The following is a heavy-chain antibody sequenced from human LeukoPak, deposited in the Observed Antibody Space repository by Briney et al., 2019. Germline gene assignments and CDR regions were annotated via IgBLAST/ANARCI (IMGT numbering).Heavy chain of an antibody. J-gene: IGHJ4*02. V-gene: IGHV3-23*01. CDR3: ARGETARVDY. CDR2: ISGSGGST. D-gene: IGHD3-16*01. CDR1: GFTFSSYA. Sequence: GGSLRLSCAASGFTFSSYAVSWVRQAPGKGLEWVSAISGSGGSTYYADSVEGRFTISRDNAKNSLYLQMNSLRDEDTAVYYCARGETARVDYWGQGILVTVSS.